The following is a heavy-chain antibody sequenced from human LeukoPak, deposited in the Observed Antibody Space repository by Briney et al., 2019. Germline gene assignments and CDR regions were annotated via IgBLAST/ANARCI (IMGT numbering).Heavy chain of an antibody. CDR3: ARVPPRITMVRGAQKIDYYYYGMDV. CDR1: GYTFTGYY. CDR2: INPNSGGT. J-gene: IGHJ6*02. V-gene: IGHV1-2*02. Sequence: ASVKVSCKASGYTFTGYYMHWVRQAPGQGLEWMGWINPNSGGTNYAQKFQGRVTMTRDTSISTAYMELSRLRSDDTAVYYCARVPPRITMVRGAQKIDYYYYGMDVWGQGTTVTVSS. D-gene: IGHD3-10*01.